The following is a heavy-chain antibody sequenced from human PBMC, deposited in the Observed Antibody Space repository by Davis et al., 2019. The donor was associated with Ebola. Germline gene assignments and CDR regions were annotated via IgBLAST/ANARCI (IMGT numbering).Heavy chain of an antibody. V-gene: IGHV1-18*01. CDR3: ARDRYCSGSSCYSSYYYGMDV. Sequence: AASVKVSCKASGYTFTTYGISWVRQAPGQGLEWMEWISTYNDNTNYAQKLQGRVTMTTDTSTSTAYMELRSLRSDDTAVYYCARDRYCSGSSCYSSYYYGMDVWGQGTTVTVSS. CDR1: GYTFTTYG. D-gene: IGHD2-15*01. CDR2: ISTYNDNT. J-gene: IGHJ6*02.